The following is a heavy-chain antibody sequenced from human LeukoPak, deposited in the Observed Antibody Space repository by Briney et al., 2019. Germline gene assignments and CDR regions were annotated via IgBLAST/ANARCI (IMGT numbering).Heavy chain of an antibody. Sequence: GGSLRLSCAASGFTFSSYAMSWVRRAPGKGLEWVSTLSGSGGGTYYADSVKGRFTISRDNSKNTLYLQMNSLRAEDTAVYYCAKDYSRGIVARGNWFDPWGQGTLVTVSS. CDR2: LSGSGGGT. V-gene: IGHV3-23*01. CDR1: GFTFSSYA. CDR3: AKDYSRGIVARGNWFDP. D-gene: IGHD2-15*01. J-gene: IGHJ5*02.